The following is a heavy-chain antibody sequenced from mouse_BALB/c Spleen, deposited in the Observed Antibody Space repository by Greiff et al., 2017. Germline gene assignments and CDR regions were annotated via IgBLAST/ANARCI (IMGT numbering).Heavy chain of an antibody. CDR2: IYPGDGDT. D-gene: IGHD2-3*01. J-gene: IGHJ3*01. Sequence: QVQLKQSGAELVRPGSSVKISCKASGYAFSSYWMNWVKQRPGQGLEWIGQIYPGDGDTNYNGKFKGKATLTADKSSSTAYMQLSSLTSEDSAVYFCARDDGYYSAWFAYWGQGTLVTVSA. CDR1: GYAFSSYW. CDR3: ARDDGYYSAWFAY. V-gene: IGHV1-80*01.